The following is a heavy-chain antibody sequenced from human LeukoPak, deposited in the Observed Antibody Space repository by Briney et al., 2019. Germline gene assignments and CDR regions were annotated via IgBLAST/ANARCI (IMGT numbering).Heavy chain of an antibody. Sequence: GGSLRLSCVTSGFTFGSHWMHWVRQAPGKGLEWVANLKEDGNEKYYVDSVRGRFIISRDNAKNSLFLQMNCLRGEDTAMYYCARGTPFGAYWGQGTLVTVSS. D-gene: IGHD3-16*01. CDR3: ARGTPFGAY. V-gene: IGHV3-7*03. CDR1: GFTFGSHW. CDR2: LKEDGNEK. J-gene: IGHJ4*02.